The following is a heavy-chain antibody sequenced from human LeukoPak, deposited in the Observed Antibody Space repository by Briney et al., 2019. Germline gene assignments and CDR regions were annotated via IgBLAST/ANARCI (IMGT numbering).Heavy chain of an antibody. D-gene: IGHD6-6*01. Sequence: VASVKVSCKSSGYTFTSYDINWVRQATGQGLEWMGWMNPNSGNTGYAQKFQGRPTMTRNTSISTAYMELSSLRSEDTAVYYCASGVAARPFYYYGMDVWGQGTTVTVSS. CDR1: GYTFTSYD. J-gene: IGHJ6*02. CDR3: ASGVAARPFYYYGMDV. CDR2: MNPNSGNT. V-gene: IGHV1-8*01.